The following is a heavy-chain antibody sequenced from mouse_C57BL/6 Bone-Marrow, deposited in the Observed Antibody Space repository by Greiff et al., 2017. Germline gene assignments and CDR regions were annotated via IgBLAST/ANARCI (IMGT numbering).Heavy chain of an antibody. CDR2: ISSCGSYP. V-gene: IGHV5-6*01. Sequence: EVQLVESGGDLVKPGGSLKLSCAASGFTFSSYGMSWVRQTPDKRLEWVATISSCGSYPYYPDSVKGRFTFSRDNAKNTLFLQMTSLTSEDTAVKWCANDGRPDYWGQGTTLTVSA. CDR1: GFTFSSYG. J-gene: IGHJ2*01. D-gene: IGHD2-3*01. CDR3: ANDGRPDY.